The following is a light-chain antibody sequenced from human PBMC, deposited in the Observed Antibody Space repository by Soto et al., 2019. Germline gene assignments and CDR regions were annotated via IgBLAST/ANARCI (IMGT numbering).Light chain of an antibody. V-gene: IGKV1-5*01. CDR1: QSISSW. CDR3: QQVESYPST. J-gene: IGKJ4*01. CDR2: DGS. Sequence: QLTQSPSTLSASVGDRVAIPCRASQSISSWLAWYQQKPGKAPKLLIYDGSSLQSGVPSRFSGSGFGTDFTLTITSLQPEDFATYYCQQVESYPSTFGGGTKVDIK.